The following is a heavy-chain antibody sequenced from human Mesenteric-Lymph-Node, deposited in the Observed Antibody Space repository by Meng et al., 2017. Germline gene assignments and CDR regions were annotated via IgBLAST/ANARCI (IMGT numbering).Heavy chain of an antibody. Sequence: QLELKGLGPGWVNPSETLSLTCAGSGGSTTSTSYYWDWFRQSPAKGLEWIGTIGYSGTIVYNPSLSSRVTMTLDTSKNQFSLKLSSVTAPDTAVYYCARRVHDGSGHHYFDYWGQGTLVTVSS. V-gene: IGHV4-39*01. CDR2: IGYSGTI. J-gene: IGHJ4*02. D-gene: IGHD3-22*01. CDR1: GGSTTSTSYY. CDR3: ARRVHDGSGHHYFDY.